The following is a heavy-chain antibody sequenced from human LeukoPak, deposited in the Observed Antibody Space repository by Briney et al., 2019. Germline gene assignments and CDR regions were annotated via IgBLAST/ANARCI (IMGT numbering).Heavy chain of an antibody. CDR2: IYYSWST. D-gene: IGHD3-10*01. J-gene: IGHJ4*02. CDR1: GGSISSYY. V-gene: IGHV4-59*01. Sequence: SETLSLPCTVSGGSISSYYWSWIRQPPGNGLEWIGYIYYSWSTNYNPSLKSRVTISVDTSKNQFSLKLSSVTAADTAVYYCARGLPPRGVLYFDYWGQGTLVTVSS. CDR3: ARGLPPRGVLYFDY.